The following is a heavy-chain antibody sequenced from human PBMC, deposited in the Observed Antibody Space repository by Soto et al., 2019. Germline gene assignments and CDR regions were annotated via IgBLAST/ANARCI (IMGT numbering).Heavy chain of an antibody. J-gene: IGHJ6*02. CDR2: INAGNGNT. Sequence: GASVKVSCKASGYTFTSYAMHWVRQAPGQRLEWMGWINAGNGNTKYSQKFQGRVTITRDTSANTAYMELSSLRSEDTAVYYCARVYQDYSNYLYYYVMDVCGQGTTVTVSS. V-gene: IGHV1-3*01. CDR1: GYTFTSYA. CDR3: ARVYQDYSNYLYYYVMDV. D-gene: IGHD4-4*01.